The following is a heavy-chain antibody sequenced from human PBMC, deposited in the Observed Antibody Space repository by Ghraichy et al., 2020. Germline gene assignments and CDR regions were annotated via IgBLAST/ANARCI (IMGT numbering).Heavy chain of an antibody. D-gene: IGHD2-2*01. CDR2: ISAYNGNT. J-gene: IGHJ5*02. V-gene: IGHV1-18*01. CDR3: ARSPALNLKIVVVPAARYNWFDP. Sequence: ASVKVSCKASGYTFTSYGISWVRQAPGQGLEWMGWISAYNGNTNYAQKLQGRVTMTTDTSTSTAYMELRSLRSDDTAVYYCARSPALNLKIVVVPAARYNWFDPWGQGTLVTVSS. CDR1: GYTFTSYG.